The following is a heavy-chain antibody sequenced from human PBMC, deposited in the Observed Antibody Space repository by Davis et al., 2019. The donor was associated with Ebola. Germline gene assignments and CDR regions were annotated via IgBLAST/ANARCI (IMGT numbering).Heavy chain of an antibody. CDR1: GFTFSTYS. D-gene: IGHD3-9*01. CDR3: ARGGRWYDIMTEASLMDV. CDR2: ISSDSDYI. V-gene: IGHV3-21*01. J-gene: IGHJ6*04. Sequence: GGSLRLSCVASGFTFSTYSMSWVRQAPGKALEWVSSISSDSDYIYYADSAKGRFTISRDNAKNSLFLQMNSLRGEDAAVYYCARGGRWYDIMTEASLMDVWGKGTTVAVSP.